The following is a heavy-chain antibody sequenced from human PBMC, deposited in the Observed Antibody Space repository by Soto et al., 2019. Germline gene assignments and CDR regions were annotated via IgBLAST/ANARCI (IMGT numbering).Heavy chain of an antibody. CDR2: IYYSGST. Sequence: QVQLQESGPGLVKPSETLSLTCTVSGGSVSSGSYYWGWIRQPPGKGLEWIGYIYYSGSTNYNPSLKSRVTIPVDTSKNQFSLKLSSVTAADTAVYYCARCPNWFDPWGQGTLVTVSS. V-gene: IGHV4-61*01. CDR1: GGSVSSGSYY. CDR3: ARCPNWFDP. J-gene: IGHJ5*02.